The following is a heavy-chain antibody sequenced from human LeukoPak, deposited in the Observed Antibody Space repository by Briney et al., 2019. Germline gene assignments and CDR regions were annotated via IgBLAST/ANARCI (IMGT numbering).Heavy chain of an antibody. V-gene: IGHV4-39*01. D-gene: IGHD1-26*01. CDR1: GVSISSSNSY. CDR2: IYYSGNT. Sequence: PSETLSLTCTVSGVSISSSNSYWGWIRQPPGKGLEWIGSIYYSGNTYYNASLKSQVSISIDTSKNRFSLKLTSVTAADTAVYYCARTTRPSGPFDPWGQGTLVTVSS. J-gene: IGHJ5*02. CDR3: ARTTRPSGPFDP.